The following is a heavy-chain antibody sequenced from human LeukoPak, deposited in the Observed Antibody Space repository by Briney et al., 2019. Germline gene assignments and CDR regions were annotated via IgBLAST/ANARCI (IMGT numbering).Heavy chain of an antibody. CDR1: GFTFSSSA. Sequence: GGSLRLSCAASGFTFSSSAMSWVRQAPGKGLEWVSAISNNGGYAYYADSVQGRFTISRDNSKSTLCLQMNSLRAEDTAVYYCAKQLGYCSDGSCYFPYWGQGTLVTVSS. D-gene: IGHD2-15*01. V-gene: IGHV3-23*01. J-gene: IGHJ4*02. CDR3: AKQLGYCSDGSCYFPY. CDR2: ISNNGGYA.